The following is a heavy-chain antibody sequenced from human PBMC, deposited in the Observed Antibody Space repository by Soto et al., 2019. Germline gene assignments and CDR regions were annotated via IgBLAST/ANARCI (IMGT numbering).Heavy chain of an antibody. CDR3: ARVVIRAAGPPKRLAP. CDR2: IYYSGST. J-gene: IGHJ5*02. D-gene: IGHD6-13*01. CDR1: GGSISSGGYY. Sequence: SETLSLTCTVSGGSISSGGYYWSWIRQHPGKGLEWIGYIYYSGSTYYNPSLKSRVTISVDTSKNQFSLKLSSVTAADTAVYYCARVVIRAAGPPKRLAPWGQGTLVTVSS. V-gene: IGHV4-31*03.